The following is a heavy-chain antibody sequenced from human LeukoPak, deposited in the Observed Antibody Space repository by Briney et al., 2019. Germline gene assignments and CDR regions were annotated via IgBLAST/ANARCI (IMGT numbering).Heavy chain of an antibody. J-gene: IGHJ4*02. Sequence: PGGSLRLSCAASGFTFSNYWMHWVRQAPGKGRVWVSRINSDGSSTSYADSVKGRFTISRDNAKNTLYLQMNSLRAEDTAVYYCARAKEGRYFDYWGQGTLVTVSS. CDR1: GFTFSNYW. CDR2: INSDGSST. CDR3: ARAKEGRYFDY. V-gene: IGHV3-74*01.